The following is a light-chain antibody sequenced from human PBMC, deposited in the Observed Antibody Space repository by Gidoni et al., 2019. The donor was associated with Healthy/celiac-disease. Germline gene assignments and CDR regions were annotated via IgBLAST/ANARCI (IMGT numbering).Light chain of an antibody. Sequence: QSVLTQPPSVSGAPGQRVTISCSGSSSNIGAGYDVHWYQHLPGTAPKLLIYGNSNRPSGVDDRFSGSKSGTSASLDITGLQAEDEADYYCQSYDSSLSGRVFGGGTKLTVL. V-gene: IGLV1-40*01. CDR1: SSNIGAGYD. CDR3: QSYDSSLSGRV. J-gene: IGLJ3*02. CDR2: GNS.